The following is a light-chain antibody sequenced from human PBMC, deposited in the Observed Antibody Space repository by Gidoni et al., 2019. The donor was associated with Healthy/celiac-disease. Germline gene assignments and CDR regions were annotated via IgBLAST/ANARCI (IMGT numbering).Light chain of an antibody. V-gene: IGKV1-39*01. Sequence: DIQMTHSPSSLSASVGDRVTITCRASQSISSYLNWYQQKPWKSPKLLIYAASSLQSGVPSRFSGSGSGTDFTLTISSLQPEDFATYYCQQSYSTPYTFGQGNKLEIK. J-gene: IGKJ2*01. CDR3: QQSYSTPYT. CDR1: QSISSY. CDR2: AAS.